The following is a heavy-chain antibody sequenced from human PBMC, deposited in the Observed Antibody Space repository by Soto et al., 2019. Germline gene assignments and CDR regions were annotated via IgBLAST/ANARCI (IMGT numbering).Heavy chain of an antibody. Sequence: LSLTCSVSGGSISGSYWSWIRQSPGKGLEWLGYVYYTGSTNYSPSLRSRVSISVDTSKNEFSLRLSSVTAADTAVYFCARSVAVPGAHIDYWGLGTQVAVPS. CDR3: ARSVAVPGAHIDY. J-gene: IGHJ4*02. CDR1: GGSISGSY. D-gene: IGHD6-19*01. CDR2: VYYTGST. V-gene: IGHV4-59*01.